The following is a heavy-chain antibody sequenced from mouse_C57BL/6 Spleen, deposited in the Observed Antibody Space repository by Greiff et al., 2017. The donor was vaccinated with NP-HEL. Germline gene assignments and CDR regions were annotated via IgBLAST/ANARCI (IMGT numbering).Heavy chain of an antibody. CDR1: GYTFTSYW. V-gene: IGHV1-64*01. CDR2: IHPNSGST. D-gene: IGHD3-3*01. Sequence: QVQLQQSGAELVKPGASVKLSCKASGYTFTSYWMHWVKQRPGQGLEWIGMIHPNSGSTNYNEKFKSKATLTVDKSSSTAYMQLSSLTSEDSAVYYCARGVGQGYFDVWGTGTTVTVSS. J-gene: IGHJ1*03. CDR3: ARGVGQGYFDV.